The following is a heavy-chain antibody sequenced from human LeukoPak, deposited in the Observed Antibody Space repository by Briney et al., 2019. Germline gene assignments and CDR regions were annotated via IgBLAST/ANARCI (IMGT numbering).Heavy chain of an antibody. Sequence: VASVKVSCKASGYTFTSYGISWVRQAPGQGLEWMGWINPNSGGTNYAQKFQGRVTMTRDTSISTAYMELSRLRSDDTAVYYCARVEPTYCGGDCYGPVAFDIWGQGTMVTVSS. CDR2: INPNSGGT. CDR1: GYTFTSYG. CDR3: ARVEPTYCGGDCYGPVAFDI. V-gene: IGHV1-2*02. D-gene: IGHD2-21*01. J-gene: IGHJ3*02.